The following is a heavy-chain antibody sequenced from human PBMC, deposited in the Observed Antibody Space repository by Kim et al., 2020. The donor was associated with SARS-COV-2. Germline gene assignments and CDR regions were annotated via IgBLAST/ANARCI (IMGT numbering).Heavy chain of an antibody. CDR3: ARGEAAAGTSRDY. Sequence: YNPSLKGRFTISVDTPKNHFSLKLSSVTAADTAVYYGARGEAAAGTSRDYWGQGTLVTVSS. D-gene: IGHD6-13*01. J-gene: IGHJ4*02. V-gene: IGHV4-34*01.